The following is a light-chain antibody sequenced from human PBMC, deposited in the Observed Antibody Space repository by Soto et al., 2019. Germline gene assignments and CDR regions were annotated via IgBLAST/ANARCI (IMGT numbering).Light chain of an antibody. J-gene: IGKJ4*01. CDR2: AAS. V-gene: IGKV3-15*01. CDR1: QSVSSN. CDR3: QQYNNWPLT. Sequence: ETVLTQSPATLSVSPGERATLSCRASQSVSSNLAWYQQRPGQAPRLLIYAASTRATGVPARFSGSGSGTEFALTISSLQSEDFAVYYCQQYNNWPLTFGGGTKV.